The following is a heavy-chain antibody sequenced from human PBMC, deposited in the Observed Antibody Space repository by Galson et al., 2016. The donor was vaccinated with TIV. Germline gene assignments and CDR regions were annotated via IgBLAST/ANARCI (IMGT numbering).Heavy chain of an antibody. J-gene: IGHJ3*01. V-gene: IGHV3-23*01. D-gene: IGHD1-26*01. Sequence: SLRLSCAASGFSFNFYTMSWVRQAPGKGLEWVSSVSLSGAYTYYAASVKGRFSISRDKSKSTLYLLLNSLRVGDTAIYYCAKPGKSGDYSWDAFDVWGQGTMVTVSS. CDR1: GFSFNFYT. CDR2: VSLSGAYT. CDR3: AKPGKSGDYSWDAFDV.